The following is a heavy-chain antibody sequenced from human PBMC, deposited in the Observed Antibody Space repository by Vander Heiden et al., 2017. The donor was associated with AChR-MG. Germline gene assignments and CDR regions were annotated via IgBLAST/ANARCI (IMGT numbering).Heavy chain of an antibody. CDR2: IYWDDDK. D-gene: IGHD4-4*01. J-gene: IGHJ4*02. CDR1: GFSLSTSGVG. V-gene: IGHV2-5*02. Sequence: QITLKESGPTLVKPTQTLTLTCTFSGFSLSTSGVGVGWIRQPPGKALEWLALIYWDDDKRYSPALKSRLTITKDTSKNQVVLTMTKMDTVDTATYYYAHSPPTVTTPPFDYWGQGTLVTVSS. CDR3: AHSPPTVTTPPFDY.